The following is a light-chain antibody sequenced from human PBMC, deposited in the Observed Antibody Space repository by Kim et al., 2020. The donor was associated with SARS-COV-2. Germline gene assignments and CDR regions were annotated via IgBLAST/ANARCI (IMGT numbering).Light chain of an antibody. CDR1: STDDVEYNY. J-gene: IGLJ2*01. CDR3: RSITSSSTGV. CDR2: EVS. Sequence: NTIASTKASTDDVEYNYVSAYQPPPGKAPKLMSYEVSKRSSGVSTRFSGSKSGNTASLTISGLQAEDEADYYCRSITSSSTGVFGGGTQLTVL. V-gene: IGLV2-14*01.